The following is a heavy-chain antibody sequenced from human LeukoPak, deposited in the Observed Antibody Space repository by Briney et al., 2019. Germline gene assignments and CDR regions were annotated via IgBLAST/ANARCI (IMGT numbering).Heavy chain of an antibody. D-gene: IGHD4-17*01. V-gene: IGHV4-39*01. Sequence: SETLSLTCTVSGGSISSSSYYWGWIRQPPGKGLEWIGSIYYSGSTYYNPSLKSRVTISVDTSKNQFSLKLSSVTAADTAVYYCARQLDDYGARRAFDYWGQGTLVTVSS. CDR2: IYYSGST. J-gene: IGHJ4*02. CDR1: GGSISSSSYY. CDR3: ARQLDDYGARRAFDY.